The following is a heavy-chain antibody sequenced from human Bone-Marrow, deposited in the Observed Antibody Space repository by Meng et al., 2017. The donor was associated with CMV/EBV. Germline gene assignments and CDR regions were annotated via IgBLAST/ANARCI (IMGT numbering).Heavy chain of an antibody. J-gene: IGHJ4*02. D-gene: IGHD1-26*01. CDR1: GDSVSSNSAA. Sequence: LRLSCAISGDSVSSNSAAWNWIRQSPSRGLEGLGRTYYSSKWYNDYAESVKSRITINPDTSKNQFSLQLNSVTPEDTAVYYCAREGGVGATLHPFDYWGQGTLVTVSS. V-gene: IGHV6-1*01. CDR2: TYYSSKWYN. CDR3: AREGGVGATLHPFDY.